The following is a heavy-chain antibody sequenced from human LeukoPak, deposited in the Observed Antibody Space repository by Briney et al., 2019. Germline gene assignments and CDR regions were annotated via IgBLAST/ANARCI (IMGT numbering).Heavy chain of an antibody. V-gene: IGHV3-7*04. J-gene: IGHJ4*02. CDR3: ARGDAFSGDH. CDR1: GFTFSNFW. CDR2: IHPEGNEK. Sequence: PGGSLRLPCAVSGFTFSNFWMSWVRQAPGRGLEWVANIHPEGNEKYHVESVKGRFTISRDNAENLLFLQMNGLRVEDTAVYYCARGDAFSGDHWGQGTLVTVSS.